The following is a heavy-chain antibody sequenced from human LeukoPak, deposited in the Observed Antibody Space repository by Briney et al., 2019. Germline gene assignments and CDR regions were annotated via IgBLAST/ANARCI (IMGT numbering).Heavy chain of an antibody. CDR3: ARDWGIYSISSLLVWFDP. CDR2: IIPIFGTA. D-gene: IGHD6-6*01. J-gene: IGHJ5*02. CDR1: GGTFSSYA. Sequence: TVKVSCKASGGTFSSYAISWVRQAPGQGLEWMGGIIPIFGTANYAQKFQGRVTITADESTSTAYMELSSLRSDDTAVYYCARDWGIYSISSLLVWFDPWGQGTLVTVSS. V-gene: IGHV1-69*13.